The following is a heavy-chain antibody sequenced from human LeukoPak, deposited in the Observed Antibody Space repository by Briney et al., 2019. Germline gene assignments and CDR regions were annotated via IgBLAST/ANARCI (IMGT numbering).Heavy chain of an antibody. Sequence: ASVKVSCKASGYTFTSYYMHWVRQAPGQGLGWMGIINPSGGSTSYAQKFQGRVTMTRDTSTSTVYMELSSLRSEDTAVYYCARDQGIAARRTAFDIWGQGTMVTVSS. CDR1: GYTFTSYY. D-gene: IGHD6-6*01. CDR3: ARDQGIAARRTAFDI. V-gene: IGHV1-46*01. CDR2: INPSGGST. J-gene: IGHJ3*02.